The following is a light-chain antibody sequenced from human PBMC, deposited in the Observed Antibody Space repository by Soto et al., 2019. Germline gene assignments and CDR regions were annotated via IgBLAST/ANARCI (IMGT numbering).Light chain of an antibody. Sequence: EIVLTRSPATLSLSPLEIAAPAVMASQSVSTNLAWYQQKPGQPPRLLIYFASTRATAVPARFTAGGSGTEFTLTISSLQSDDLAVYYCQQYDKWPRTFGQGTKVDI. CDR3: QQYDKWPRT. CDR1: QSVSTN. V-gene: IGKV3-15*01. J-gene: IGKJ1*01. CDR2: FAS.